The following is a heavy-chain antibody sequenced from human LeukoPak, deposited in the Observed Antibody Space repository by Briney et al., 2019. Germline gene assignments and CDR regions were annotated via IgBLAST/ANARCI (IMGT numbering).Heavy chain of an antibody. D-gene: IGHD2-2*01. CDR3: VRQGYCSSTSCYAVDWFDP. CDR1: GGSISSSSYY. CDR2: IFYSGST. V-gene: IGHV4-39*01. Sequence: PSETLSLTCSVSGGSISSSSYYWGWIRLPPGKGLEWIGSIFYSGSTYYNPSLKSRVTMSVDTSKNQFSLKLSSVTAADTAVYYCVRQGYCSSTSCYAVDWFDPWGQGTLVTVSS. J-gene: IGHJ5*02.